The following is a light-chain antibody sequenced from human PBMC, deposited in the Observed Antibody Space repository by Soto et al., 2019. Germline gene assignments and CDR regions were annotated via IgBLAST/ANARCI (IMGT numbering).Light chain of an antibody. CDR1: SSDVGAYNY. Sequence: TEPRSLSGSPGQSVTISCTGTSSDVGAYNYVSWYQQHPGKAPKLMTYDVSKRPSGVPDRFSGSKSGNTASLTISGLQAEDEADYYCCSYADNYSYVFGTGTKVTVL. V-gene: IGLV2-11*01. CDR3: CSYADNYSYV. J-gene: IGLJ1*01. CDR2: DVS.